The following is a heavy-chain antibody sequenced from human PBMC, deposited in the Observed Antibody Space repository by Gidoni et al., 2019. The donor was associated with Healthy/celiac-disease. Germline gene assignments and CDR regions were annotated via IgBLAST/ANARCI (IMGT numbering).Heavy chain of an antibody. D-gene: IGHD6-6*01. CDR2: IYYSGST. Sequence: QLQLQESGPGLVKPSETLSLTCTVSGGSISSSSYYWGWIRQPPGKGLEWIGSIYYSGSTYYNPSLKSRVTISVDTSKNQFSLKLSSVTAADTAVYYCARQGDSSSGEFDPWGQGTLVTVSS. V-gene: IGHV4-39*01. CDR3: ARQGDSSSGEFDP. J-gene: IGHJ5*02. CDR1: GGSISSSSYY.